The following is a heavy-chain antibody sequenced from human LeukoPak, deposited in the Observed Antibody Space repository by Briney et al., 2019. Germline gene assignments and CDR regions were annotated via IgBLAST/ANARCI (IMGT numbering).Heavy chain of an antibody. D-gene: IGHD1-20*01. CDR1: GGTFSSYA. CDR2: IIPILGIA. V-gene: IGHV1-69*04. J-gene: IGHJ4*02. Sequence: GASVKVSCKASGGTFSSYAISWVRQAPGQGLEWMGRIIPILGIANYAQKFQGRVTITADKSTSTAYMELNSLRAEDTALYYCAKPLTGFTRITGMTSLDYWGQGTLVTVSS. CDR3: AKPLTGFTRITGMTSLDY.